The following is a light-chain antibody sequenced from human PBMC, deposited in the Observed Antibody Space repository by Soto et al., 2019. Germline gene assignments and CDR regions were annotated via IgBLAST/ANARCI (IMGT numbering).Light chain of an antibody. CDR3: QQYGRSPLT. CDR1: QSVSGSS. CDR2: IAA. Sequence: EIVLTQSPCTLSLSPGERATLSCRASQSVSGSSFAWYQQKPGQAPMLLIYIAASRATGIPYRFSGSGSGTDFTLTISRLEPEDFAVYFCQQYGRSPLTFGGGTRVEIK. V-gene: IGKV3-20*01. J-gene: IGKJ4*01.